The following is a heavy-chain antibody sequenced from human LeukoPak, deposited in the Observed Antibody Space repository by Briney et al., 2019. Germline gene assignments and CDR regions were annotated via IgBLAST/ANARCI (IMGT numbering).Heavy chain of an antibody. J-gene: IGHJ6*02. CDR2: IYYSGST. V-gene: IGHV4-38-2*02. CDR3: AREYCSSTSCYYYYGMDV. Sequence: SETLSLTCTVSGYSIGSGYYWGWIRQPPGKGLEWIGSIYYSGSTDYNSSLKSRVTISVDTSKNQFSPKVTSVTAADTAVYYCAREYCSSTSCYYYYGMDVWGQGTTVTVSS. D-gene: IGHD2-2*01. CDR1: GYSIGSGYY.